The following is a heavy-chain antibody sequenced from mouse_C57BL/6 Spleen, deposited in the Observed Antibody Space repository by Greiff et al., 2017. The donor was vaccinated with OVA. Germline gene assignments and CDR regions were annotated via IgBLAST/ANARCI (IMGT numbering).Heavy chain of an antibody. V-gene: IGHV2-2*01. Sequence: QVHVKQSGPGLVQPSQSLSITCTVPGFSLTSYGVHWVRQSPGKGLEWLGVIWSGGSTDYNAAFISRLSISKDNSKSQVFFKMNSLQADDTAIYYCARVVATDYAMDYWGQGTSVTVSS. D-gene: IGHD1-1*01. J-gene: IGHJ4*01. CDR3: ARVVATDYAMDY. CDR1: GFSLTSYG. CDR2: IWSGGST.